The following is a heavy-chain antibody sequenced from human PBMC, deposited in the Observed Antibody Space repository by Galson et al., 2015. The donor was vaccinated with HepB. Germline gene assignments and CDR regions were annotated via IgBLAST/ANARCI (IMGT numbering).Heavy chain of an antibody. CDR3: ARSSSGPLGYYGMDV. Sequence: QSGAEVKKPGESLKISCKGSGYNFSGYWIGWVRQMPGKGLEWMGTIFPGDSHTRYSPSFPGPVTISADKATAHLQWSSLKASDTAMYYCARSSSGPLGYYGMDVWGQGTTVTVSS. V-gene: IGHV5-51*03. CDR2: IFPGDSHT. CDR1: GYNFSGYW. J-gene: IGHJ6*02. D-gene: IGHD3-22*01.